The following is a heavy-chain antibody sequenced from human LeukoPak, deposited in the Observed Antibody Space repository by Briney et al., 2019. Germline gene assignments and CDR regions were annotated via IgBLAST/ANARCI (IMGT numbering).Heavy chain of an antibody. D-gene: IGHD1-26*01. CDR1: GFTFSSYG. J-gene: IGHJ4*02. Sequence: LPGGSLRLSCAASGFTFSSYGMHWVRQAPGKGLEWVAFIRYDGSNKYYADSVKGRFTISGDNSKNTLYLQMNSLRAEDTAVYYCAKDLPTLQWELHGWGQGTLVTVSS. CDR2: IRYDGSNK. V-gene: IGHV3-30*02. CDR3: AKDLPTLQWELHG.